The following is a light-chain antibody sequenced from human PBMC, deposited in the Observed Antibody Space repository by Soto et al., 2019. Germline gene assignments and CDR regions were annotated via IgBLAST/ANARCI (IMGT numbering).Light chain of an antibody. J-gene: IGLJ1*01. CDR3: QSYDSSLSGSRV. CDR1: SSNIGAGYD. CDR2: GNS. V-gene: IGLV1-40*01. Sequence: QSVLTQPPSVSGAPGQRVTISCTGSSSNIGAGYDVHWYQQLPGTAPKLLIYGNSNGPSGVPDRFSGSKSGTSASLAITGLQAEDEADYHCQSYDSSLSGSRVFGTGTKLTVL.